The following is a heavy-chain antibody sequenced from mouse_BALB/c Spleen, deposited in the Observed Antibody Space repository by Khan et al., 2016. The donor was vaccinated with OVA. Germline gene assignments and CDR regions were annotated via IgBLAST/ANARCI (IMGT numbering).Heavy chain of an antibody. CDR1: GYTFADSG. D-gene: IGHD2-3*01. CDR3: TSDGISEFTY. J-gene: IGHJ3*01. Sequence: VQLQQSGPEPVRPGASVKISCKGSGYTFADSGMNWVRQSHAKSLEWIGVISTYYGNIKYNQKFEGRATMTVDKSFSTAYLELARLTSEDSAVYFCTSDGISEFTYWGQGTLVTVSA. CDR2: ISTYYGNI. V-gene: IGHV1S137*01.